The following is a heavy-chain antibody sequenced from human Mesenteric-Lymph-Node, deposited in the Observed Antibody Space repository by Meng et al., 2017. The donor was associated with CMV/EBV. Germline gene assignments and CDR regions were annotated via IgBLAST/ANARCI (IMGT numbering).Heavy chain of an antibody. V-gene: IGHV3-23*01. CDR1: GFTFSNYG. Sequence: GESLKISCAASGFTFSNYGMSWVRQAPGKGLEWVSVISGSGGRTYYADSAKGRFTISRDNAKNSLYLQMNSLRAEDTAFYYCAKEDSSWAGYYFDYWGQGTLVTVSS. J-gene: IGHJ4*02. D-gene: IGHD3-22*01. CDR2: ISGSGGRT. CDR3: AKEDSSWAGYYFDY.